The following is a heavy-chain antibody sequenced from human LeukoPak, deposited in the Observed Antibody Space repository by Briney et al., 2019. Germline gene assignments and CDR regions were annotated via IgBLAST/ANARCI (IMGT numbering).Heavy chain of an antibody. Sequence: SETLSLTCSVSGGSISGYYWTWVRQPPGKGLEWIGQIHYSGRADYNPSLKSRITMSVGTSRNQISLKLSSVTAADTAIYYCVRFGVNYDMDVWGQGTTVTVFS. D-gene: IGHD3-16*01. CDR3: VRFGVNYDMDV. CDR1: GGSISGYY. V-gene: IGHV4-59*01. CDR2: IHYSGRA. J-gene: IGHJ6*02.